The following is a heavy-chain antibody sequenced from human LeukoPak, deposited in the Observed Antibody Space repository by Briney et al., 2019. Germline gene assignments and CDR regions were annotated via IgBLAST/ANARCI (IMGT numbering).Heavy chain of an antibody. CDR2: IYHSGST. V-gene: IGHV4-59*12. CDR1: GVSISSYY. D-gene: IGHD6-13*01. Sequence: SETLSLTCTVSGVSISSYYWSWIRQPPGKGLEWIGYIYHSGSTYYNPSLKSRVTISVDRSKNQFSLKLSSVTAADTAVYYCARDPGIAAPKEYWGQGTLVTVSS. CDR3: ARDPGIAAPKEY. J-gene: IGHJ4*02.